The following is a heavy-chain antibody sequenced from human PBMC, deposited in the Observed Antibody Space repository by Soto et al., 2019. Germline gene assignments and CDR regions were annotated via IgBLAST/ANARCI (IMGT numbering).Heavy chain of an antibody. CDR2: IYYSGIT. V-gene: IGHV4-59*01. J-gene: IGHJ6*02. D-gene: IGHD1-20*01. CDR3: ARYKSNYYDGRDV. Sequence: QVQLQESGPGLVKPSETLSLTCTVSGGSISSYYWSWIRQPPGKGLEWIGYIYYSGITNYNPSLKSRVTISVDTSKNQFSLKLSSVTAADTAVYYCARYKSNYYDGRDVWGQGTTVTVSS. CDR1: GGSISSYY.